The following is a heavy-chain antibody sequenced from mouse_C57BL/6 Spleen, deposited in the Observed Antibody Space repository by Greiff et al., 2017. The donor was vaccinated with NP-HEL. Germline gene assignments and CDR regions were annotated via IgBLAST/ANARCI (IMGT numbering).Heavy chain of an antibody. Sequence: VQLQQPGAELVMPGASVKLSCKASGYTFTSYWMHWVKQRPGQGLEWIGEIDPSDSYTNYNQKFKGKSTLTVDKSSSTAYMQLSSLTSEDSAVYYCARYYDYDGLYYAMDYWGQGTSVTVSS. J-gene: IGHJ4*01. V-gene: IGHV1-69*01. CDR3: ARYYDYDGLYYAMDY. CDR1: GYTFTSYW. CDR2: IDPSDSYT. D-gene: IGHD2-4*01.